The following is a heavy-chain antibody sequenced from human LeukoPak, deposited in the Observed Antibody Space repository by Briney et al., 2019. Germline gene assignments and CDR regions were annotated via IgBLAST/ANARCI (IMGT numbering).Heavy chain of an antibody. CDR3: ARDRSAAYYFDY. Sequence: GGSLRLSCAASGFTVSSHYMSWVRQAPGKGLEWVSVIYSGGSTYYADSVKGRFTISRDNSKNTLDLQMNSLRAEDTAVYYCARDRSAAYYFDYWGQGTLVTVSS. CDR2: IYSGGST. J-gene: IGHJ4*02. V-gene: IGHV3-53*01. D-gene: IGHD6-25*01. CDR1: GFTVSSHY.